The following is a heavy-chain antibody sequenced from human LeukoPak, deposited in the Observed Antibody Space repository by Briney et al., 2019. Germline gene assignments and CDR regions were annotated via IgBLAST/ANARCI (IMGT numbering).Heavy chain of an antibody. Sequence: SETLSLTCTVSGGSISSYYWSWIRQPPGKGLEWIGYIYYSGSTNYNPSLKSRVTISVDTSKNQFSLKLSSVTAADTAVYYCARAVPAAIEFGDAFDIWGQGTMVTVSS. CDR1: GGSISSYY. J-gene: IGHJ3*02. CDR3: ARAVPAAIEFGDAFDI. D-gene: IGHD2-2*01. CDR2: IYYSGST. V-gene: IGHV4-59*01.